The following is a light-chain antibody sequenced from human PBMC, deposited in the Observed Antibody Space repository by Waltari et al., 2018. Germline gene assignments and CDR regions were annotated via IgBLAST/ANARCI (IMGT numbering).Light chain of an antibody. Sequence: DIQMTQSPSSLSASVGDRVTITCRASQNISIYLNWYQQKPGKAPNLLIYAASSLESGVPSRFSGSGSGTDFTLTITSLQPEDFATYYCQECYSTPCTFGPGTKVAI. CDR2: AAS. CDR1: QNISIY. J-gene: IGKJ3*01. CDR3: QECYSTPCT. V-gene: IGKV1-39*01.